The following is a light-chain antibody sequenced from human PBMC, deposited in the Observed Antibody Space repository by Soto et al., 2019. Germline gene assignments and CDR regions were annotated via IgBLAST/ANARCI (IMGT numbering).Light chain of an antibody. V-gene: IGKV1-39*01. J-gene: IGKJ5*01. CDR3: LQDYNLPIT. CDR1: QSINNY. Sequence: DIHITQSPSSLSAFVGDRVSITCRASQSINNYLNWYQQKPGKAPKLLIHAASSLQSGVPLRFSGSGSGTDFTLTISNLQPEDFAVYYCLQDYNLPITFGQGTRLEIK. CDR2: AAS.